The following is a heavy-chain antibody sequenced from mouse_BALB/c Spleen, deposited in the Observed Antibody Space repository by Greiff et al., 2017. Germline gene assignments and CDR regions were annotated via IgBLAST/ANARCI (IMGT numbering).Heavy chain of an antibody. CDR1: GYTFTDYA. CDR2: ISTYYGNT. Sequence: QVQLQQSGPELVRPGVSVKISCKGSGYTFTDYAMHWVKQSHAKSLEWIGVISTYYGNTNYNQKFKGKATMTVDKSSSTAYMELARLTSEDSAIYYCASYDYDAMDYWGQGTSVTVSS. CDR3: ASYDYDAMDY. V-gene: IGHV1-67*01. J-gene: IGHJ4*01.